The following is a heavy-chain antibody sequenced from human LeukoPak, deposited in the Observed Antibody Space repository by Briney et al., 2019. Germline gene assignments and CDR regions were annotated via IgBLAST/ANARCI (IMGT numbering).Heavy chain of an antibody. V-gene: IGHV4-34*01. CDR3: ALVRGYYYYGMDV. J-gene: IGHJ6*02. D-gene: IGHD3-10*01. CDR1: GGSISSYY. Sequence: PSETLSLTCTVSGGSISSYYWSWIRQPPGKGLEWIGEINHSGSTNYNPSLKSRVTISVDTSKNQFSLKLSSVTAADTAVYYCALVRGYYYYGMDVWGQGTTVTVSS. CDR2: INHSGST.